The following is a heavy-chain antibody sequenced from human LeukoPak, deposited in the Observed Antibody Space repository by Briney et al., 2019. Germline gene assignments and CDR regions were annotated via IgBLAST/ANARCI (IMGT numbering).Heavy chain of an antibody. J-gene: IGHJ4*02. CDR2: ISPNNGAT. D-gene: IGHD6-19*01. CDR1: GYTFTDYY. CDR3: ARDPSRAVTGAFDY. Sequence: ASVKVSCKTSGYTFTDYYIHWVRQAPGQGLEWMGWISPNNGATSYPQKFQGRVTMTSDTSISTIYMELSSLRSDDTAVYYCARDPSRAVTGAFDYWGQGTLVTVSS. V-gene: IGHV1-2*02.